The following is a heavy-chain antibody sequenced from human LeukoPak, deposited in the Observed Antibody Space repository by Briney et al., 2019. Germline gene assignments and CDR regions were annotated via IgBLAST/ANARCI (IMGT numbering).Heavy chain of an antibody. CDR3: ARSPPSTGYDRFDT. Sequence: ASVKVSCKASGYMFNIYGIGWVRQAPGQGLEWTGWISAFNGNTNYARNFQDRVTMTTDTSTSTAYMELTSLRSDDTAVYYCARSPPSTGYDRFDTWGQGTLVTVSS. J-gene: IGHJ4*02. CDR2: ISAFNGNT. V-gene: IGHV1-18*01. D-gene: IGHD5-12*01. CDR1: GYMFNIYG.